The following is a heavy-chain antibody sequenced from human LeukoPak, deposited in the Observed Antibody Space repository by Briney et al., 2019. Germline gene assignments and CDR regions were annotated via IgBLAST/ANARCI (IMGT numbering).Heavy chain of an antibody. D-gene: IGHD5-18*01. V-gene: IGHV3-30*18. Sequence: GGAPRLSRAAAGFIFSDYGMHWGRPAPGQGLGWGAVISYNGHNKYSADSVKGRFTISRDNSKNTLYLQMNSLRAEDTAIYYCAKDPGMAVYSYGYDAFDIWGQGTMVTVSS. CDR2: ISYNGHNK. J-gene: IGHJ3*02. CDR1: GFIFSDYG. CDR3: AKDPGMAVYSYGYDAFDI.